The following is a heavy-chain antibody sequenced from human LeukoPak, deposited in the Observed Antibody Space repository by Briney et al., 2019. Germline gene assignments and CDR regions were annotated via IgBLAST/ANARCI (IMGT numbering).Heavy chain of an antibody. CDR1: GFTFSSYG. CDR3: AKDTLLWFGELWGSFDY. CDR2: ISYDGSNK. Sequence: PGRSLRLSCAASGFTFSSYGMHWVRQAPGKGLEWVAVISYDGSNKYYADSVKGRFTISRDNSKNTLYLQMNSLRAEDTAVYYCAKDTLLWFGELWGSFDYWGQGTLVTVSS. D-gene: IGHD3-10*01. V-gene: IGHV3-30*18. J-gene: IGHJ4*02.